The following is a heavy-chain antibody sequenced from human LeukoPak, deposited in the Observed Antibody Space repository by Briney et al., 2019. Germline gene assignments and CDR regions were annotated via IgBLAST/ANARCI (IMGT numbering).Heavy chain of an antibody. CDR2: IYDNGSP. CDR1: GGSLSSYY. J-gene: IGHJ5*02. Sequence: SGTLSLTCTVSGGSLSSYYWTWMRQPPGKGLEWIGYIYDNGSPNYNPSLKSRVTISLDTSKNQFSLMLNSVTLADTAMYFCARDGGRRGWFDPWGQGTLVTVSS. CDR3: ARDGGRRGWFDP. V-gene: IGHV4-59*01.